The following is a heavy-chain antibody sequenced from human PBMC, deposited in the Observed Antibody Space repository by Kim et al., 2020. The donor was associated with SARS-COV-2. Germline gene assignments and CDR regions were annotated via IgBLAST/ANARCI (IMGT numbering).Heavy chain of an antibody. V-gene: IGHV4-34*01. CDR1: GGSFSGYY. CDR3: ARRGAYYDFWSGYHDY. D-gene: IGHD3-3*01. Sequence: SETLSLTCAVYGGSFSGYYWSWIRQPPGKGLEWIGEINHSGSTNYNPSLKSRVTISVDTSKNQFSLKLSSVTAADTAVYYCARRGAYYDFWSGYHDYWGQGTLVTVSS. CDR2: INHSGST. J-gene: IGHJ4*02.